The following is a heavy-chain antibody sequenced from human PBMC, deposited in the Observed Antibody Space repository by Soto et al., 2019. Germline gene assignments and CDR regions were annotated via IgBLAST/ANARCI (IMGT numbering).Heavy chain of an antibody. V-gene: IGHV3-30*18. J-gene: IGHJ4*02. CDR2: VSYDGSNK. Sequence: GGSLRLSCAASGFTFSHYGMHWVRQAPGKGLEWVAVVSYDGSNKFYADSVKGRFTVSTDNSKNTLYLQMNSLRTEDRAVYYCTKVNFLYGSGNYIPFDFDYRGQGTLVTVSS. D-gene: IGHD3-10*01. CDR3: TKVNFLYGSGNYIPFDFDY. CDR1: GFTFSHYG.